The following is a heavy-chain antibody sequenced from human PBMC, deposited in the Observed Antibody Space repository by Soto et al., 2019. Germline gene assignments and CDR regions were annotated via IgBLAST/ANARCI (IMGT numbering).Heavy chain of an antibody. D-gene: IGHD1-1*01. CDR1: GFTFSNYW. CDR2: IKQDGSAK. V-gene: IGHV3-7*04. Sequence: EVQLVESGGGLVQPGGSLRLSCAGSGFTFSNYWMNWVRQTPGKGLEWVANIKQDGSAKNYVESVKGRFTISRDNAKNLVYLQTNSLRAGDTAVYYCAGGTGWVHDYWGQGTLVTVSS. CDR3: AGGTGWVHDY. J-gene: IGHJ4*02.